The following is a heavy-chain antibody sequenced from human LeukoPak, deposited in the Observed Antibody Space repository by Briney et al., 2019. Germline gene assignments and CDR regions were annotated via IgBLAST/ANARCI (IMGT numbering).Heavy chain of an antibody. CDR1: GGSISSYY. D-gene: IGHD1-1*01. J-gene: IGHJ6*03. Sequence: SETLSFTCTVSGGSISSYYWSWIRQPAGKGLEWIGRIYTSGSTNYNPSLKSRVTMSVDTSKNQFSLKLSSVTAADTAVYYCARDATGTTFRYYYYYMDVWGKGTTVTVSS. CDR2: IYTSGST. CDR3: ARDATGTTFRYYYYYMDV. V-gene: IGHV4-4*07.